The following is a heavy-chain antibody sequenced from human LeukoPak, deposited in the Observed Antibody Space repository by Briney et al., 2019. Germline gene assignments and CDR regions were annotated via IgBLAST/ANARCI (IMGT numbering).Heavy chain of an antibody. CDR1: GFTFSSYA. D-gene: IGHD3-10*01. Sequence: GGSLRLSCVASGFTFSSYAMIWVRQAPGKGLEWVSVIGGSGGSTNYADSVKGRFTISRDNSTNTLYLQMNSLRAEDTAVYYCAKLADNYYGSGTYLDYFDYWGQGTLVTVSS. V-gene: IGHV3-23*01. J-gene: IGHJ4*02. CDR3: AKLADNYYGSGTYLDYFDY. CDR2: IGGSGGST.